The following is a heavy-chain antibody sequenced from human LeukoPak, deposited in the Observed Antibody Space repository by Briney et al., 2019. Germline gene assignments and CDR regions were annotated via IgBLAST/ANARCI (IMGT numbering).Heavy chain of an antibody. CDR2: ISWNSGSI. CDR3: AKGAGLGWLQFFDY. CDR1: GFTFDDYA. V-gene: IGHV3-9*01. J-gene: IGHJ4*02. D-gene: IGHD5-24*01. Sequence: GRSLRLSCAASGFTFDDYAMHWVRQAPGKGLEWVSGISWNSGSIGYADSVKGRFTISRDNAKNSLYLQMNSLRAEDTALYYCAKGAGLGWLQFFDYWGQGTLVTVSS.